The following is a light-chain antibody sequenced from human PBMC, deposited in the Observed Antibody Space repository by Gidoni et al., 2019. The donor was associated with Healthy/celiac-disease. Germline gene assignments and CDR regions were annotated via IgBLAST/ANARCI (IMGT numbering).Light chain of an antibody. J-gene: IGLJ2*01. Sequence: SYVLTQPPSVSVAAGKTARITCGGNNIGSKSVHGYQQKPGQAPVLVVYDDSDRPSGIPERFSGSNSGTTATLTISRVEAGDEADYYCQVWDSSSDHPVFGGGTKLTVL. CDR2: DDS. CDR3: QVWDSSSDHPV. CDR1: NIGSKS. V-gene: IGLV3-21*03.